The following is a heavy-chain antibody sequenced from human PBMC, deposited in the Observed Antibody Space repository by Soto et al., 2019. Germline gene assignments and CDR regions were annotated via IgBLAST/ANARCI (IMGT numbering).Heavy chain of an antibody. CDR1: GYIFTNYD. CDR3: ARFGSAPYYYYGVDV. Sequence: QVQLVQSETEVKKPGASVKVSCKASGYIFTNYDITWVRQAPGQGLEWMGWVSGYTGNTKYAQKFQDRVTMTKDTSTSTVYMELRSLRSDDTAVYYCARFGSAPYYYYGVDVWGQGTTVFVSS. V-gene: IGHV1-18*01. D-gene: IGHD3-10*01. J-gene: IGHJ6*02. CDR2: VSGYTGNT.